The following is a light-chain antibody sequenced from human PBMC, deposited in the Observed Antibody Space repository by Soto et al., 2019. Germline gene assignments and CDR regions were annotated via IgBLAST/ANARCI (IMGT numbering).Light chain of an antibody. Sequence: DIQLTQSPSILSASGGDRVTITCRASQSIANRLAWYQQKPGKTPKLLIYGASTLESGVPSRFSGSGSGTEFTLTINSLQTDDFATYYCQQYNRSYTFGQGTKLEIE. V-gene: IGKV1-5*01. J-gene: IGKJ2*01. CDR1: QSIANR. CDR3: QQYNRSYT. CDR2: GAS.